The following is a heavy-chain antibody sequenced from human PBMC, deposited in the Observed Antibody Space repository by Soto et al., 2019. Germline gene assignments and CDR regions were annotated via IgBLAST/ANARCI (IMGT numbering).Heavy chain of an antibody. CDR2: IYYSGST. CDR3: ARFDRRRHYDILTGSYYYYGMDV. Sequence: SETLSHTCAVHAGSFSGYYWSWIRPSPAKGLEWIGEIYYSGSTYYNPSLKSRVTISVDTSKNQFSLKLSSVTAADTAVYYCARFDRRRHYDILTGSYYYYGMDVWGQGTTVTVSS. D-gene: IGHD3-9*01. J-gene: IGHJ6*02. CDR1: AGSFSGYY. V-gene: IGHV4-34*09.